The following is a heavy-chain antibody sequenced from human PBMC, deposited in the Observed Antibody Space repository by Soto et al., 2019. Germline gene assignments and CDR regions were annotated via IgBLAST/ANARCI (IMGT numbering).Heavy chain of an antibody. Sequence: EVQLVESVGVVVQPGGSLRLSCAASGFPFDDYTMHWVRQAPGKGLEWVSLLTWDGSTTAYADSVKGRITNSRDNSKDSLYMQMNSLTTEDTALYYCVKQYSGSYCSHAFDIWVQGTMVTVSS. V-gene: IGHV3-43*01. CDR2: LTWDGSTT. CDR3: VKQYSGSYCSHAFDI. D-gene: IGHD6-6*01. CDR1: GFPFDDYT. J-gene: IGHJ3*02.